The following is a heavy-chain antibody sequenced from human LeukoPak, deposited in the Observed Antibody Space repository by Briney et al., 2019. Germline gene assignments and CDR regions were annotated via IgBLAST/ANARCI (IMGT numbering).Heavy chain of an antibody. CDR3: VRDYGDYRFDY. D-gene: IGHD4-17*01. J-gene: IGHJ4*02. V-gene: IGHV4-34*01. CDR2: INHSGST. CDR1: GGSFSGYY. Sequence: SETLSLTCAVYGGSFSGYYWSWIRQPPGKGLEWIGEINHSGSTNYNPSLKSRVTISVDTSKNQFSLKLSSVTAADTAVYYCVRDYGDYRFDYWGQGTLVTVSS.